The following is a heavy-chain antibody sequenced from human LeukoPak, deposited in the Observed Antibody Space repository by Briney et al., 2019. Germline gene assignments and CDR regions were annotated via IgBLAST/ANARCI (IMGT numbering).Heavy chain of an antibody. Sequence: GGSLRLSCVASGFTFSSYAMSWVRQAPGKGLEWVSGVSGRGSSTFYADSVKGRFTISRDNSKNTLYLQMNSLRAEDTAVYYCATTPASPYCSSTSCHPLYYHYDVDVWGQGTTVIVSS. CDR2: VSGRGSST. J-gene: IGHJ6*02. CDR1: GFTFSSYA. CDR3: ATTPASPYCSSTSCHPLYYHYDVDV. V-gene: IGHV3-23*01. D-gene: IGHD2-2*01.